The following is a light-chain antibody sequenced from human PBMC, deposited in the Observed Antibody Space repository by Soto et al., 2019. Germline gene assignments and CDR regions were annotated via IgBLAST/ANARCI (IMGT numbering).Light chain of an antibody. J-gene: IGKJ4*01. V-gene: IGKV3D-15*01. CDR3: QQYNSWPLT. Sequence: EIVMTQSPATLSVPPGERATLSCRASQSVSSNLAWYQQKPGQAPRVLIYDISTRATGIPTRFSGSGSGTEFTLTISSLQSEDFAVYYCQQYNSWPLTFGGGTKVDIK. CDR1: QSVSSN. CDR2: DIS.